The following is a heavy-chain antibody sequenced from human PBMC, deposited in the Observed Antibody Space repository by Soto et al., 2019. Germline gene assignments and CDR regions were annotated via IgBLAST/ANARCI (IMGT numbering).Heavy chain of an antibody. CDR3: ARFGAAARPPGGYYFDY. CDR2: ISAYNGNT. Sequence: ASVKVSCKASGYTFTSYGISWVRQAPGQGLEWMGWISAYNGNTNYAQKLQGRVTMTTDTSTSTAYMELRSLRSDDTAVYYCARFGAAARPPGGYYFDYWGQGTLVTVSS. D-gene: IGHD6-6*01. CDR1: GYTFTSYG. J-gene: IGHJ4*02. V-gene: IGHV1-18*01.